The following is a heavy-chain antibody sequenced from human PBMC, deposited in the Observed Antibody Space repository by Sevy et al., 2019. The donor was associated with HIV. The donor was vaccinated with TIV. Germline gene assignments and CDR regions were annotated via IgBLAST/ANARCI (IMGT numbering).Heavy chain of an antibody. J-gene: IGHJ6*02. D-gene: IGHD2-15*01. CDR1: GGSISSSSYY. CDR2: IYYSGST. Sequence: SETLSLTCTVSGGSISSSSYYWGWIRQPPGKGLEWIGSIYYSGSTYYNPSLKSLVTRSVDTSKNQFSLRLSSVTAADTAVYYCARVRLRDSRYYYYYGMDVWGQGTTVTVSS. V-gene: IGHV4-39*01. CDR3: ARVRLRDSRYYYYYGMDV.